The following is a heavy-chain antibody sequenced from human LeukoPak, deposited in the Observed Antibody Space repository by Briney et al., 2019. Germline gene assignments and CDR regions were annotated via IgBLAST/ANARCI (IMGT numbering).Heavy chain of an antibody. CDR3: AREKEDGDYVQFFDY. CDR2: ISYDGSTK. V-gene: IGHV3-30-3*01. D-gene: IGHD4-17*01. J-gene: IGHJ4*02. Sequence: GGSLRLSCAASGFTFSSYTMHWVRQAPGKGLEWVAVISYDGSTKYYADSVKGRFTISRDNSKNTLYLQMNSLRAEDTAVYYCAREKEDGDYVQFFDYWGQGTLVTVSS. CDR1: GFTFSSYT.